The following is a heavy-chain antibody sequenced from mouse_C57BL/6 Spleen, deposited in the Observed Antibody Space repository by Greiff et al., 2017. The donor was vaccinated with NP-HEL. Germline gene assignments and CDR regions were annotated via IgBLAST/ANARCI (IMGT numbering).Heavy chain of an antibody. CDR1: GYTFTSYW. D-gene: IGHD1-1*01. Sequence: FQLQQPGAELVRPGSSVKLSCKASGYTFTSYWMHWVKQRPIQGLEWIGNIDPSDSETHYNQKFKDKATLTVDKSSSTAYMQLSSLTSEDSAVYYCARKGTTVQYYFDYWGQGTTLTVSS. V-gene: IGHV1-52*01. J-gene: IGHJ2*01. CDR3: ARKGTTVQYYFDY. CDR2: IDPSDSET.